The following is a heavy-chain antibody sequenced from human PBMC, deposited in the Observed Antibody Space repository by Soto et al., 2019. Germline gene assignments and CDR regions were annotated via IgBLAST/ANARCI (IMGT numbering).Heavy chain of an antibody. CDR1: GGSISSYY. Sequence: PSETLSLTCTVSGGSISSYYWSWIRQPAGKGLEWIGRIYTSGSTNYNPSLKSRVTMSVDTSKNQLSLKLSSVTAADTAVYYCARDPYYYGSGSYIVWGQGTLVTVSS. V-gene: IGHV4-4*07. CDR3: ARDPYYYGSGSYIV. D-gene: IGHD3-10*01. CDR2: IYTSGST. J-gene: IGHJ4*02.